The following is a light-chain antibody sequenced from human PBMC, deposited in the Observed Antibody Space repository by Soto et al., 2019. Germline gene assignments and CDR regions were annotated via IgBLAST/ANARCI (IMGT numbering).Light chain of an antibody. Sequence: QVAQSPCSLSESVGDSVTITCRTSQGIRSALGWYQQKPGKVPKLLIYAASTLRSGVPSRFSGSGSGRDFTLTISSLQPEDFATYYCLLDYSYFWAFGQGTKVDIK. J-gene: IGKJ1*01. CDR3: LLDYSYFWA. CDR1: QGIRSA. CDR2: AAS. V-gene: IGKV1-6*01.